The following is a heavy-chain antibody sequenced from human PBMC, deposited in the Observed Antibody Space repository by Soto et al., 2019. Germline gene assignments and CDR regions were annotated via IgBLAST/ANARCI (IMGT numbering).Heavy chain of an antibody. CDR2: IIPLTETP. J-gene: IGHJ4*02. D-gene: IGHD1-1*01. CDR1: GGTFSNYA. CDR3: AIGTRNIWACDF. V-gene: IGHV1-69*01. Sequence: QVQVVQSGAEVKKPGSSVKVSCKASGGTFSNYAISWVRQAPGHGLEWVGGIIPLTETPVYAQTVQGRLTITADEITSAAYMELSSLRSDDTDVYYCAIGTRNIWACDFWGQGPLVTVSS.